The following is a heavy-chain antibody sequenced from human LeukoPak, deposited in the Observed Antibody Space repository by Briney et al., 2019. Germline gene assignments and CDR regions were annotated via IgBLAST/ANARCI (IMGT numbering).Heavy chain of an antibody. CDR2: ISSSSSYI. V-gene: IGHV3-21*01. Sequence: GGSLRLSCAASGFTFSIYSINWVRQAPGKGLEWVSSISSSSSYIYYADSVKGRFTISRDNAKNSLYLQMNSLRAEDTAVYYCARQHKTYYDILTGRHDAFDIWGQGTMVTVSS. CDR3: ARQHKTYYDILTGRHDAFDI. D-gene: IGHD3-9*01. CDR1: GFTFSIYS. J-gene: IGHJ3*02.